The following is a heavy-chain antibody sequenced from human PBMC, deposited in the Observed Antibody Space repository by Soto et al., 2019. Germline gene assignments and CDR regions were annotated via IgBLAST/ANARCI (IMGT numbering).Heavy chain of an antibody. Sequence: QVQLVESGGGVVQPGGSLSLSCATSGFTFTSFTMHWVRQAPGKGLEWIEVMSYDGARTDYADAVKGRFTISRDTSKNTLYLQMNNLRPDDTAMYYCARDRPYGDPNWFDPWCQGTLVTVSS. CDR1: GFTFTSFT. D-gene: IGHD4-17*01. V-gene: IGHV3-30-3*01. J-gene: IGHJ5*02. CDR2: MSYDGART. CDR3: ARDRPYGDPNWFDP.